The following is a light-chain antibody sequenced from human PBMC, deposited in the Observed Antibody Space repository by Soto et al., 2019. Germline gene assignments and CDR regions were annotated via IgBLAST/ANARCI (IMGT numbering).Light chain of an antibody. CDR3: CSYVASYTLV. Sequence: QSALTQPRSVSASPGQSVPISCTGTSSNVGGYNSVSWYQQNPGKAPKLMIYVASKRPPGGPDRFSGSKSGNAASLTISGLQAEDEADYYCCSYVASYTLVFGGGTKLTVL. J-gene: IGLJ2*01. V-gene: IGLV2-11*01. CDR2: VAS. CDR1: SSNVGGYNS.